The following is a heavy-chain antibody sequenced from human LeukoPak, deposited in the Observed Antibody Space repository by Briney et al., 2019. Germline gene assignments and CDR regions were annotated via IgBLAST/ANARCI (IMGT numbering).Heavy chain of an antibody. D-gene: IGHD3-16*01. Sequence: GESLKISCKGSGYMFTNYWIAWVRQMPGKGLEWMGIIYPDDSDTRYSPSFQGQVTILADKSISTAYLQWSSLKASDTAMYYCARIWLRAFDIWGQGTMVTVSS. V-gene: IGHV5-51*01. J-gene: IGHJ3*02. CDR2: IYPDDSDT. CDR1: GYMFTNYW. CDR3: ARIWLRAFDI.